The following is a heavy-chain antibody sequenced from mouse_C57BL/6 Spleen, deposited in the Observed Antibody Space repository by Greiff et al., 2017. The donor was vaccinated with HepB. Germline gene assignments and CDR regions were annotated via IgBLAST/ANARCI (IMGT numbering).Heavy chain of an antibody. CDR3: ARSGSITTVVATKAAMDY. CDR2: IDPNSGGT. Sequence: QVQLQQPGAELVKPGASVKLSCKASGYTFTSYWMHWVKQRPGRGLEWIGRIDPNSGGTKYNEKFKSKATLTVDKPSSTAYMQLSSLTSEDSAVYYCARSGSITTVVATKAAMDYWGQGTSVTVSS. CDR1: GYTFTSYW. V-gene: IGHV1-72*01. J-gene: IGHJ4*01. D-gene: IGHD1-1*01.